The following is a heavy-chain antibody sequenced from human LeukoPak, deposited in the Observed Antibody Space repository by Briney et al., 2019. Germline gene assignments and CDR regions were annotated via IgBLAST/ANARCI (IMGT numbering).Heavy chain of an antibody. CDR1: GFTFSSYA. J-gene: IGHJ6*03. Sequence: PGGSLRLSCAASGFTFSSYAMSWVRQAPGKGLEWASAISGSGGSTYYADSVKGRFTISRDNSKNTLYLQMNSLRAEDTAVYYCAKVGDRYYYDSSGYYSHLYYYYMDVWGKGTTVTVSS. CDR2: ISGSGGST. D-gene: IGHD3-22*01. V-gene: IGHV3-23*01. CDR3: AKVGDRYYYDSSGYYSHLYYYYMDV.